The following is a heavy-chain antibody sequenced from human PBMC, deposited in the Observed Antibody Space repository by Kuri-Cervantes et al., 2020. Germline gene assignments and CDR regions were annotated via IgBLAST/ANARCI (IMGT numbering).Heavy chain of an antibody. CDR2: INAGNGDT. D-gene: IGHD5/OR15-5a*01. CDR3: ARDVYQLLPDY. CDR1: GYTFTYRY. Sequence: ASVKVSCKASGYTFTYRYLHWVRQAPGQALEWMGWINAGNGDTKYPQKFQGRVTINRDTSASTAYMELNSLTSEDTAVYYCARDVYQLLPDYWGQGTLVTVSS. V-gene: IGHV1-3*01. J-gene: IGHJ4*02.